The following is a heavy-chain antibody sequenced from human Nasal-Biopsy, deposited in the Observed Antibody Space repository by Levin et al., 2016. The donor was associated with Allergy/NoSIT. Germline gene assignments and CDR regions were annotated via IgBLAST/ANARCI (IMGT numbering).Heavy chain of an antibody. V-gene: IGHV3-23*01. Sequence: GESLKISCAASGFSFNNYAMNWVRQAPGKGLEWVSTITSSFITYYADSVKGRFTISRDKSKNALYLQMDSLRAEEDTAIYYCEGDASGTNYWGQGTLVTVSS. D-gene: IGHD6-13*01. J-gene: IGHJ4*02. CDR2: ITSSFIT. CDR1: GFSFNNYA. CDR3: EGDASGTNY.